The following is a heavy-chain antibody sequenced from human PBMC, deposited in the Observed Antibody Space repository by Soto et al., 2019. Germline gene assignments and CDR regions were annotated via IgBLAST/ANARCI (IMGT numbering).Heavy chain of an antibody. Sequence: QVQLVESGGGVVQPGRSLRLSCAASGFTFSSYAMHWVRQAPGKGLEWVAVISYDGSNKYYADSVKGRFTISRDNSKNTLYLQMNSLRAEDTAVYYCARDSPGIAAFMDVWGQGTTVTVSS. J-gene: IGHJ6*02. CDR2: ISYDGSNK. CDR3: ARDSPGIAAFMDV. D-gene: IGHD6-25*01. CDR1: GFTFSSYA. V-gene: IGHV3-30-3*01.